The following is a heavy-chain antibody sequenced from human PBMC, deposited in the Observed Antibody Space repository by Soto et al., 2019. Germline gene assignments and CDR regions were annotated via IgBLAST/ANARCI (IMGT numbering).Heavy chain of an antibody. CDR2: ISGSGGST. J-gene: IGHJ4*02. CDR3: AKAPWAHTAAAGYFDF. CDR1: GFTFISYG. Sequence: GGSLRLSYASAGFTFISYGMSLILQAPGKGLEWVSAISGSGGSTYYADSVKGRFTISRDNSKNTLYLQMNSLRAEDTAVYYCAKAPWAHTAAAGYFDFWGQGTLVTVSS. V-gene: IGHV3-23*01. D-gene: IGHD6-13*01.